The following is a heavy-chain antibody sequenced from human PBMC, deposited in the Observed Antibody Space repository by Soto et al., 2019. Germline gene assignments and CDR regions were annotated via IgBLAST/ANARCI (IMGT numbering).Heavy chain of an antibody. CDR1: GGSISSYY. CDR2: IYYSGST. Sequence: SETLSLTCTVSGGSISSYYWSWIRQPPGKGLEWIGYIYYSGSTNYNPSLKSRVTISVDTSKNQFSLKLSSVTAADTAVYYCARDGSSYYDPGNYFDYWGLGTLVTVSS. CDR3: ARDGSSYYDPGNYFDY. V-gene: IGHV4-59*01. D-gene: IGHD3-10*01. J-gene: IGHJ4*02.